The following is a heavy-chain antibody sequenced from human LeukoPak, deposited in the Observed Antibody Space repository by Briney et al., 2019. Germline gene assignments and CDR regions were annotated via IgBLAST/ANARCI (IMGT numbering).Heavy chain of an antibody. CDR3: AKDRSQRDIAAAGLFDY. Sequence: PGGSLRLSCAASGFTFSSYGMHWVRQAPGKGLEWVAFIRYDGSNKYYADSVKGRFTISRDNSKNTLYLQMNSLRAEDTAVYYCAKDRSQRDIAAAGLFDYWGQGTLVTVSS. CDR2: IRYDGSNK. V-gene: IGHV3-30*02. D-gene: IGHD6-13*01. CDR1: GFTFSSYG. J-gene: IGHJ4*02.